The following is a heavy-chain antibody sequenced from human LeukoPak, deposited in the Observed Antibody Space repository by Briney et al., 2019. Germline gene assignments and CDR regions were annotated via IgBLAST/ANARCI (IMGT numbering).Heavy chain of an antibody. CDR3: ARDTGSLPSSGWYYFDY. J-gene: IGHJ4*02. CDR2: ISAYNGNT. Sequence: ASVKVSCKTSGYTFTSYGISWVRQAPGQGLEWMGWISAYNGNTNYAQKVQGRATMTTDTSTSTAYMELRSLRSDDTAVYYCARDTGSLPSSGWYYFDYWGQGTLVTVSS. CDR1: GYTFTSYG. V-gene: IGHV1-18*01. D-gene: IGHD6-19*01.